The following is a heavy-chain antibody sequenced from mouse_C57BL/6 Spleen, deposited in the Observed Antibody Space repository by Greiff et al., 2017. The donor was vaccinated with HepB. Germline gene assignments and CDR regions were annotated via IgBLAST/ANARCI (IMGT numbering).Heavy chain of an antibody. J-gene: IGHJ3*01. CDR1: GYTFTDYN. CDR2: INPNNGGT. V-gene: IGHV1-18*01. D-gene: IGHD1-1*01. CDR3: ASNPVSSSSAWFAY. Sequence: VQLQQSGPELVKPGASVKIPCKASGYTFTDYNMDWVKQSHGQSLEWIGDINPNNGGTNYKQKFKGKATLTVDKSSSTAYMELRSLTSEDTAVYDCASNPVSSSSAWFAYWGQGTLVTVSA.